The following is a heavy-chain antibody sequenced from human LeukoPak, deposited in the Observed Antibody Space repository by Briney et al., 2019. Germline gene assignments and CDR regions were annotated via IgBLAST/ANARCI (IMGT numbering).Heavy chain of an antibody. J-gene: IGHJ5*02. CDR2: INPNSGGT. CDR3: ARDRRITMVRGVKGYWFDP. D-gene: IGHD3-10*01. V-gene: IGHV1-2*02. Sequence: ASVKVSCKASGYTFTGYYMHWVRQAPGQGLEWMGWINPNSGGTNYAQKFQGRVTMTRDTSISTAYMELSRLRSDDTAVYYCARDRRITMVRGVKGYWFDPWGQGTLVTVSS. CDR1: GYTFTGYY.